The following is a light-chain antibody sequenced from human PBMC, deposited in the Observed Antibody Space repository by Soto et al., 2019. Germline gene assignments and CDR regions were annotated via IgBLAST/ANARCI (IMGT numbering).Light chain of an antibody. CDR2: GNS. CDR1: SSNIGAGYD. J-gene: IGLJ2*01. V-gene: IGLV1-40*01. CDR3: QSYDNSLNHVV. Sequence: QSVLTQPPSVSGAPGQRVTISCTGSSSNIGAGYDVHWYQQLPGTAPKLLIYGNSNRPSGVPDRFSGSKSGTSASLAITGLQAEDEADYYCQSYDNSLNHVVFGGGTQLTVL.